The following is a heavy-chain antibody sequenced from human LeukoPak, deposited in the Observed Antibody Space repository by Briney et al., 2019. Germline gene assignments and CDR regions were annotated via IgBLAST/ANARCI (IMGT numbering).Heavy chain of an antibody. CDR3: AREGATSWYAYYYYYMDV. V-gene: IGHV3-30-3*01. D-gene: IGHD6-13*01. CDR1: GFTFSSYA. J-gene: IGHJ6*03. CDR2: ISYDGSNK. Sequence: GGSLRLSCAASGFTFSSYAMHWVRQAPGKGLEWVAVISYDGSNKYYADSVKGRFTISRDNSKNTLYLQMNSLRAEDTAVYYCAREGATSWYAYYYYYMDVWGKGTTVTVSS.